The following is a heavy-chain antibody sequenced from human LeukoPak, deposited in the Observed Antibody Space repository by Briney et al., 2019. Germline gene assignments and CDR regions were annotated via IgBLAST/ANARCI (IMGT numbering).Heavy chain of an antibody. CDR1: GGSISSHY. CDR3: ARSRYDFWSGSVDYYMDV. Sequence: PSETLSLTCTVSGGSISSHYWSWIRQHPGKGLEWIGYIYYSGSTYYNPSLKSRVTISVDTSKNQFSLKLSSVTAADTAVYYCARSRYDFWSGSVDYYMDVWGKGTTVTVSS. CDR2: IYYSGST. D-gene: IGHD3-3*01. V-gene: IGHV4-59*06. J-gene: IGHJ6*03.